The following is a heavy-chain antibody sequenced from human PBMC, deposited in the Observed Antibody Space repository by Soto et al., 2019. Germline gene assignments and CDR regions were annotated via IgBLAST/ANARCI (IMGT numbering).Heavy chain of an antibody. CDR2: IYHSGST. V-gene: IGHV4-30-2*01. D-gene: IGHD7-27*01. CDR3: ARVPGP. Sequence: TLARTCTVSGGSISSYSRSWIRQPPGEGLEWIGDIYHSGSTYYNPSLKSRVTISADRSKNQFSLKLSSVTAADTAVYYCARVPGPRGQGTLVTVSS. CDR1: GGSISSYS. J-gene: IGHJ5*02.